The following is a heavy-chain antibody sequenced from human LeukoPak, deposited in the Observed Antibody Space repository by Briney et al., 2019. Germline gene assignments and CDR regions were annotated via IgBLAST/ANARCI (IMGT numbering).Heavy chain of an antibody. Sequence: PGESLKISCKGSGYSFSSYWIGWVRQMPGKGLEWMGIIYPGDSYTNYSPSFQGHVTISADKSISTAYLQWSSLKASDTAMYYCARPIYYDSSGYYCWGQGTLVTVSS. V-gene: IGHV5-51*01. CDR1: GYSFSSYW. CDR2: IYPGDSYT. CDR3: ARPIYYDSSGYYC. D-gene: IGHD3-22*01. J-gene: IGHJ4*02.